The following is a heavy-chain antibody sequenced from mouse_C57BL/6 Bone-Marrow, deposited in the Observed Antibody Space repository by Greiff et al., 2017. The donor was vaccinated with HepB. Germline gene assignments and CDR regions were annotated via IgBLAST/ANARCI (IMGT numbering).Heavy chain of an antibody. V-gene: IGHV5-6*01. D-gene: IGHD1-1*01. J-gene: IGHJ3*01. Sequence: EVMLVESGGDLVKPGGSLKLSCAASGFTFSSYGMSWVRQTPDKRLEWVATISSGGSYTYYPDSVKGRFTISRDNAKNTLYLQMSSLKSEDTAMYYCARNNLYGSSYGFAYWGQGTLVTVSA. CDR2: ISSGGSYT. CDR1: GFTFSSYG. CDR3: ARNNLYGSSYGFAY.